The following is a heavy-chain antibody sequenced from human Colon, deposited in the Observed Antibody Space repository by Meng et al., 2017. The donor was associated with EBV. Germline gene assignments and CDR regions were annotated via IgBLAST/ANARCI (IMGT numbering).Heavy chain of an antibody. CDR3: ARYVFDSSSLYSNWFDP. Sequence: QVQLQESGPGLVKPSQTLSLTCTVSGGSISSGTYYWGWIRQLPGKGLEWIAYIHYSGSTYYSPSLKSRVTISVDTSKNQLSLKLSSMTAADTAVYYCARYVFDSSSLYSNWFDPWGQGTLVNVSS. J-gene: IGHJ5*02. CDR2: IHYSGST. V-gene: IGHV4-31*03. D-gene: IGHD3-22*01. CDR1: GGSISSGTYY.